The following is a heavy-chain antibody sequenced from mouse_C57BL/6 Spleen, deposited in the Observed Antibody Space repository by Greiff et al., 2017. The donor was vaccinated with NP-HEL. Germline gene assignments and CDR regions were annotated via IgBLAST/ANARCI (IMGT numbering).Heavy chain of an antibody. CDR2: IHPSDSDT. J-gene: IGHJ3*01. CDR1: GYTFTSYW. CDR3: ALSMITTDRFAY. D-gene: IGHD2-4*01. Sequence: VQLQQPGAELVKPGASVKVSCKASGYTFTSYWMHCVKQRPGQGLEWIGRIHPSDSDTNYNQKFKGKATLTVDKSSSTAYMQLSSLTSEDSAVYYCALSMITTDRFAYWGQGTLVTVSA. V-gene: IGHV1-74*01.